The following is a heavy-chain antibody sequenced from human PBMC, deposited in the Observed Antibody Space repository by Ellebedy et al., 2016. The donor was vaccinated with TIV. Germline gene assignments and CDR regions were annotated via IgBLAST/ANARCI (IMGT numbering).Heavy chain of an antibody. CDR1: GYTFTSYG. J-gene: IGHJ5*02. V-gene: IGHV1-18*01. Sequence: ASVKVSXXASGYTFTSYGISWVRQAPGQGLEWMGWISAYNGNTNYAQKLQGRVTMTTDTSTSTAYMELRSLRSDDTAVYYCARAPPDIVVVPAAPNWFDPWGQGTLVTVSS. D-gene: IGHD2-2*01. CDR2: ISAYNGNT. CDR3: ARAPPDIVVVPAAPNWFDP.